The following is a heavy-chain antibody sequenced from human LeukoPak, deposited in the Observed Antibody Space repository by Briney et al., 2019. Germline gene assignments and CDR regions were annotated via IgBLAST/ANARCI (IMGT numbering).Heavy chain of an antibody. CDR2: ISYDGSNK. CDR1: GFTFSSYG. CDR3: AKDRALAAIYYYGMDV. J-gene: IGHJ6*02. V-gene: IGHV3-30*18. Sequence: GGSLRLSCAASGFTFSSYGMHWVRQAPGKGLEWVAVISYDGSNKYYADSVKGRFTISRDNSKTTLYLQMNSLRAEDTAVYYCAKDRALAAIYYYGMDVWGQGTTVTVSS. D-gene: IGHD2-15*01.